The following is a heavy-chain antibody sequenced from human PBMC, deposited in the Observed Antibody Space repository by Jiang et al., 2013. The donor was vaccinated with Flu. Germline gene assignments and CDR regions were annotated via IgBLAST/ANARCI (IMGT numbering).Heavy chain of an antibody. V-gene: IGHV4-59*01. CDR1: GGSISSYY. Sequence: GLVKPSETLSLTCTVSGGSISSYYWSWIRQPPGKGLEWIGYIYYSGSTNYNPSLKSRVTISVDTSKNQFSLKLSSVTAADTAVYYCARDYGGDSGSYSIDYWGQGTLVTVSS. D-gene: IGHD1-26*01. J-gene: IGHJ4*02. CDR3: ARDYGGDSGSYSIDY. CDR2: IYYSGST.